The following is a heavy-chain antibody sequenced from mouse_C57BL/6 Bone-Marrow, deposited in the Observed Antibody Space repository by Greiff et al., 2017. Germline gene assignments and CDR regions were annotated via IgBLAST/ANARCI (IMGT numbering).Heavy chain of an antibody. Sequence: DVKLVESGGDLVKPGGSLKLSCAASGFTFSSYGMSWVRQTPDKRLELVATISSCGSYTYYPDSVKGRFPISSDNAKNTLYLQMSSLKSEDTAMYYCSRRGYGSSSLYYFDYGGQGTTLTVSS. J-gene: IGHJ2*01. CDR2: ISSCGSYT. CDR3: SRRGYGSSSLYYFDY. V-gene: IGHV5-6*02. D-gene: IGHD1-1*01. CDR1: GFTFSSYG.